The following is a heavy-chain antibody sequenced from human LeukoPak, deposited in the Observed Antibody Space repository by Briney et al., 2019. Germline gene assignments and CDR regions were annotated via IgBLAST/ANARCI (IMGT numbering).Heavy chain of an antibody. CDR3: ARGAGYSSSWSPANWFDP. J-gene: IGHJ5*02. D-gene: IGHD6-13*01. V-gene: IGHV1-2*02. Sequence: GASVKVSCKASGYTFTGYYMHWVRQAPGQGLEWMGWINPNSGGTNYAQKFQGRVTMTRDTSISTAYMELSRLRSDDTAVYYCARGAGYSSSWSPANWFDPWGQGTLVTVSS. CDR2: INPNSGGT. CDR1: GYTFTGYY.